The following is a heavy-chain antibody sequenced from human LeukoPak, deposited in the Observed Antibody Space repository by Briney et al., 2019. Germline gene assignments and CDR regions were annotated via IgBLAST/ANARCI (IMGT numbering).Heavy chain of an antibody. CDR3: AKGGGGSGPFYYYYYMDV. CDR1: DFTFSAYG. Sequence: GGSLRLSCAASDFTFSAYGMSWVRQAPGKGLEWVSAMSGSGDSTYYADAVKGRFTISRDNSKKMLYLQMNSLRAEDTAFYYCAKGGGGSGPFYYYYYMDVWGKGTTVTISS. D-gene: IGHD3-10*01. V-gene: IGHV3-23*01. CDR2: MSGSGDST. J-gene: IGHJ6*03.